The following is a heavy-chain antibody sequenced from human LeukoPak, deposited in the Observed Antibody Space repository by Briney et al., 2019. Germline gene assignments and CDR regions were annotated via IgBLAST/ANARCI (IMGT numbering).Heavy chain of an antibody. J-gene: IGHJ4*02. CDR2: INHSGST. CDR1: SGSFSGYY. CDR3: ARGLDYDSSGVVDY. V-gene: IGHV4-34*01. Sequence: SETLSLTCAVYSGSFSGYYWSWIRQPPGKGLEWIGEINHSGSTNYNPSLKSRVTISVDTSKNQFSLKLSSVTAADTAVYYCARGLDYDSSGVVDYWGQGTLVTVSS. D-gene: IGHD3-22*01.